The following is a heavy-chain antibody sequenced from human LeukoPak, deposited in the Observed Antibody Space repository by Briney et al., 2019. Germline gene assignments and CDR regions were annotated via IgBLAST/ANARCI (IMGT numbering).Heavy chain of an antibody. V-gene: IGHV4-34*01. Sequence: SQTLSLTCAVYGGSFSGYYWSWIRHPPGKGLEWVGEINHSGSTNYNPSLKSRVTISVDTSKNQFSLKLSSVTAADTAVYYCARIGGSCCGFDYWGQGTLVTVSS. J-gene: IGHJ4*02. D-gene: IGHD2-15*01. CDR2: INHSGST. CDR3: ARIGGSCCGFDY. CDR1: GGSFSGYY.